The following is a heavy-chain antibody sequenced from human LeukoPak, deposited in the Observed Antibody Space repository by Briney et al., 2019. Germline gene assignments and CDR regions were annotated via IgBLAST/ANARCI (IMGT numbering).Heavy chain of an antibody. V-gene: IGHV3-74*01. CDR1: GITFSTYW. Sequence: PGGPLRLSCAGSGITFSTYWMHWVRQAPGKGLMWVSRINSEGSTISYADSVKGRFTISRDNAKNTLFLQMNSLRAEDTAVYYCARISSDSISYYDHWGQGTLVTVSS. CDR3: ARISSDSISYYDH. CDR2: INSEGSTI. D-gene: IGHD3-22*01. J-gene: IGHJ4*02.